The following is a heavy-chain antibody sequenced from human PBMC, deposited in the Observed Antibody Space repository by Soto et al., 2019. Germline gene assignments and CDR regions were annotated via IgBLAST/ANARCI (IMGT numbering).Heavy chain of an antibody. D-gene: IGHD5-12*01. CDR3: AKGYSGYDSVFDY. CDR2: ISYDGSNK. Sequence: ESGGGVVQPGRSLRLSCAASGFTFSSYGMHWVRQAPGKGLEWVAVISYDGSNKYYADSVKGRFTISRDNSKNTLYLQMNSLRAEDTAVYYCAKGYSGYDSVFDYWGQGTLVTVSS. J-gene: IGHJ4*02. V-gene: IGHV3-30*18. CDR1: GFTFSSYG.